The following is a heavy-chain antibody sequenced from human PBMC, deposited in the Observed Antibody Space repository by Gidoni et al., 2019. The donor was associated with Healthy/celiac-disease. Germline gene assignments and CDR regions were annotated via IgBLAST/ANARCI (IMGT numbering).Heavy chain of an antibody. V-gene: IGHV3-21*01. CDR1: GCTFSSYS. Sequence: EVQLVESGGGLVKPGGSLSLSCAASGCTFSSYSMNWVRQAPGKGLEWVSSISSSSSYIYYADSVKGRFTISRDNAKNSLYLQMNSLRAEDTAVYYCARDSYSSSHNWFDPWGQGTLVTVSS. J-gene: IGHJ5*02. D-gene: IGHD6-6*01. CDR3: ARDSYSSSHNWFDP. CDR2: ISSSSSYI.